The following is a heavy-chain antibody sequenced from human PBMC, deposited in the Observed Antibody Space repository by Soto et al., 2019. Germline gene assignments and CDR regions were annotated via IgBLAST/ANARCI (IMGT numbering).Heavy chain of an antibody. CDR1: GYTFTSYG. CDR3: ARVRAYGGYSYWFDP. Sequence: GASVKVSCKASGYTFTSYGISWVRQAPGQGLEWMGWISAYNGNTNYAQKLQGRVTMTTDTSTSTTYMELRSLRSDDTAVYYCARVRAYGGYSYWFDPWGQGTLVTVSS. J-gene: IGHJ5*02. CDR2: ISAYNGNT. V-gene: IGHV1-18*01. D-gene: IGHD4-17*01.